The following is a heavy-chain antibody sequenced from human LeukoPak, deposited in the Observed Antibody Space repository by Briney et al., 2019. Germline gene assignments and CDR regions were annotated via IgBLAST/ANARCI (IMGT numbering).Heavy chain of an antibody. J-gene: IGHJ6*03. V-gene: IGHV3-9*01. Sequence: GGSLRLSCAGSGFNFDDYSMHWVRQPPGKGLEWVSGMSWNGDTIGYADSVKGRFTISRDNAKKTLYLQMNSLGVEDTAFYYCAKDGYNYYYMDVWGSGTTVTVSS. CDR2: MSWNGDTI. D-gene: IGHD3-16*02. CDR1: GFNFDDYS. CDR3: AKDGYNYYYMDV.